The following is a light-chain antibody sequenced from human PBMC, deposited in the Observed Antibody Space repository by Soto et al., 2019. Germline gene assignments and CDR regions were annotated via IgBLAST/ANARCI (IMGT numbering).Light chain of an antibody. CDR1: SIDIGGYNY. V-gene: IGLV2-14*01. CDR2: DVS. J-gene: IGLJ1*01. CDR3: TSYTSYSGG. Sequence: QSALTHPASVSGSPGQPNTIYCTGTSIDIGGYNYVSWYQQLPGKAPKLMIYDVSNRPSGVSTRFSGSKSGNTASLTISGLQAEDEADYYCTSYTSYSGGFGTGTKVTVL.